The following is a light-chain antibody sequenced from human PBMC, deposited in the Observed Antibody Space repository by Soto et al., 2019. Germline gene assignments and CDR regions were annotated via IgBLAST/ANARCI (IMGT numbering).Light chain of an antibody. CDR1: QSIDNW. V-gene: IGKV1-5*03. Sequence: DIQMTQSPSTLSALVGERVTITCRASQSIDNWLAWYQQKPGRAPKLLIFRASTLQTGVPSRFSGSGSGTEFSLTISGLQPDDCATYICLEHKTSYTFGQGTKVEI. CDR3: LEHKTSYT. CDR2: RAS. J-gene: IGKJ2*01.